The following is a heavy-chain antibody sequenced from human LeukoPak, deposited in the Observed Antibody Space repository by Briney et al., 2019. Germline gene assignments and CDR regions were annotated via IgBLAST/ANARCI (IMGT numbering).Heavy chain of an antibody. CDR1: GFTFSSYG. CDR2: IWHDGSNK. Sequence: GRSLRLSCAASGFTFSSYGMHWVRQAPGKGLEWVAVIWHDGSNKYYADSVKGRFTISRDNSKNTLYLQMNSLRAEDTAVYYCAKGKWGLVLAAMNFDYWGQGTLVTVSS. V-gene: IGHV3-33*06. D-gene: IGHD2-2*01. J-gene: IGHJ4*02. CDR3: AKGKWGLVLAAMNFDY.